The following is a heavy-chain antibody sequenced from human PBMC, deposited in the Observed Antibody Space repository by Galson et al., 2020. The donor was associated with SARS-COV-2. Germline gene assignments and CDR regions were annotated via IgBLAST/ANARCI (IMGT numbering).Heavy chain of an antibody. CDR3: ARDLALYSSGWNGWFDP. CDR2: IYYSGST. J-gene: IGHJ5*02. Sequence: ETSETLSLTCTVSGGSISSYYWSWIRQPPGKGLEWIGYIYYSGSTNYNPSLKSRVTISVDTSKNQFSLKLSSVTAADTAVYYCARDLALYSSGWNGWFDPWGQGTLGTVSS. D-gene: IGHD6-19*01. CDR1: GGSISSYY. V-gene: IGHV4-59*01.